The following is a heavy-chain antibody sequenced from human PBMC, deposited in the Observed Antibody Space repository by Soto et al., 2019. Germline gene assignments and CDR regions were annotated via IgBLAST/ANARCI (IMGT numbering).Heavy chain of an antibody. J-gene: IGHJ4*02. V-gene: IGHV4-34*01. D-gene: IGHD5-12*01. CDR3: ASQSLLAAIFDY. CDR2: INHGGST. Sequence: PSETLCLTCAVYGGSFSDYDWSWIPQPPGKGLEWIGEINHGGSTNYNPSLKSRVTISVDTSKNQFSLKLSSVTAADTAVYYCASQSLLAAIFDYWGRGTLVTVSS. CDR1: GGSFSDYD.